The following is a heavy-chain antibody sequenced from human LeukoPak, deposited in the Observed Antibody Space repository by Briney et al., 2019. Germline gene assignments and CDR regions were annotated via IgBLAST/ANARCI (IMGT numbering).Heavy chain of an antibody. CDR3: AKVGEMATIYHYGMDV. Sequence: GGSLRLSCAASGFTFDDYTMHWVRQAPGKGLEWVSLISWDGGSTYYADSVKGRFTISRDNSKNSLYLQMNSLRTEDTALYYCAKVGEMATIYHYGMDVWGQGTTVTVSS. V-gene: IGHV3-43*01. D-gene: IGHD5-24*01. J-gene: IGHJ6*02. CDR2: ISWDGGST. CDR1: GFTFDDYT.